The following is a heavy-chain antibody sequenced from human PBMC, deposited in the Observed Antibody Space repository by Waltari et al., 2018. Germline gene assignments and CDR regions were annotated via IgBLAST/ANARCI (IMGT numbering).Heavy chain of an antibody. V-gene: IGHV4-38-2*01. J-gene: IGHJ4*02. CDR2: IYHSGST. Sequence: QVQLQESGPGLVKPSETLSLTCAVSGYSISSGYYWGWIRQPPGKGLEWIGSIYHSGSTDYNPSLKRRVTISVDTSKTQFSLKLSSVTAADTAVYYCARHILVEDGSLFDYWGQGTLVIVSS. D-gene: IGHD3-10*01. CDR3: ARHILVEDGSLFDY. CDR1: GYSISSGYY.